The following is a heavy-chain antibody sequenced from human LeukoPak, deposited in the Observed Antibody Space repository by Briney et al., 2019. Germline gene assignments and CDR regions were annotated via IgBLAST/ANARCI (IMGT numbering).Heavy chain of an antibody. CDR3: AKTRTTRFKYSYYYMDV. V-gene: IGHV3-48*03. CDR1: GLSFSNYE. Sequence: GGSLRLSCAASGLSFSNYEMNRVRQAPGKGLEWLSYISTSGNSIFYADSVKGRVTISRDNGKNSVFLQLNSLRVEDTAVYYCAKTRTTRFKYSYYYMDVWGKGTTVTVSS. D-gene: IGHD1-7*01. CDR2: ISTSGNSI. J-gene: IGHJ6*03.